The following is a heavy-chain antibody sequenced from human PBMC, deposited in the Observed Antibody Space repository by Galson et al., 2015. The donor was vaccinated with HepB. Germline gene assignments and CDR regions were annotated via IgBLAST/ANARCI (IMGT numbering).Heavy chain of an antibody. J-gene: IGHJ4*02. D-gene: IGHD2-15*01. V-gene: IGHV1-69*13. CDR1: GGTFSSYA. Sequence: SVKVSCKASGGTFSSYAISWVRQAPGQGLEWMGGIIPIFGTANYAQKFQGRVTITADESTSTAYMELSSLRSEDTAVYYCAREAGCSGGSCYSGSFDYWGQGTLVTVSS. CDR2: IIPIFGTA. CDR3: AREAGCSGGSCYSGSFDY.